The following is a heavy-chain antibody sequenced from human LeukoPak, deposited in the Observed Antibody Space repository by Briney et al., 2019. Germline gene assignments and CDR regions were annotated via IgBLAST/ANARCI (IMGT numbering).Heavy chain of an antibody. D-gene: IGHD3-22*01. V-gene: IGHV3-21*06. CDR2: ISSSSTYI. CDR3: ARENYYDSSGYYD. CDR1: GFTFSTYS. J-gene: IGHJ4*02. Sequence: PGGSLRLSCAASGFTFSTYSMTWVRHAPGKGLEWVSSISSSSTYIHYADSVKGRFTISRDNAKNSLYLQMNSLRAEDTAVYYCARENYYDSSGYYDWGQGTLVTVSS.